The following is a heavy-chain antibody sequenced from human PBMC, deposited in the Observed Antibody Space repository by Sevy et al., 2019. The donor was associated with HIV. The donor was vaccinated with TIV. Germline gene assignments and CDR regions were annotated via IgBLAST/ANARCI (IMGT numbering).Heavy chain of an antibody. V-gene: IGHV3-53*01. CDR1: GFSVSSNY. CDR2: IYSDGRT. Sequence: GGSLRLSCVVSGFSVSSNYMSWVRQAPGKGLEWVSNIYSDGRTYYADSVRGRFTISRDTSKNTVYLEMKSLRAGDTAVYYCTREDIVLGEDNYYGMDVWGQGTTVTVSS. CDR3: TREDIVLGEDNYYGMDV. D-gene: IGHD2-15*01. J-gene: IGHJ6*02.